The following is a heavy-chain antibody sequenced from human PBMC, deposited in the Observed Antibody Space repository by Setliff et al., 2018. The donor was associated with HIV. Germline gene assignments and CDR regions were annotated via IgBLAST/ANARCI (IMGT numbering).Heavy chain of an antibody. J-gene: IGHJ4*02. V-gene: IGHV1-2*06. Sequence: GASVKVSCKASGYTFTGYDIHWVRQAPGQGLEWMGRISPNSGDTNYAQKFQGRVAMTRDTSISTVYMELSSLRSEDTAVYYCARWYGFHSSSSVLGFWGQGTLVTVSS. D-gene: IGHD6-6*01. CDR2: ISPNSGDT. CDR1: GYTFTGYD. CDR3: ARWYGFHSSSSVLGF.